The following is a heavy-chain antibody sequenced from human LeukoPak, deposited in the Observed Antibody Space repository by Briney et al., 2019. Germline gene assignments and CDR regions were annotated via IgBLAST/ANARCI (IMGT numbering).Heavy chain of an antibody. Sequence: PSETLSLTCTVSGGSISSSSYYWGWIRQPPGKGLEWIGSIYYSGSTYYNPSLKSRVTISVDTSKNQFSLKLSSVTAADTAVYYCARVNYDFWSGYYTGFPNDAFDIWGQGTMVTVSS. D-gene: IGHD3-3*01. J-gene: IGHJ3*02. CDR1: GGSISSSSYY. V-gene: IGHV4-39*07. CDR2: IYYSGST. CDR3: ARVNYDFWSGYYTGFPNDAFDI.